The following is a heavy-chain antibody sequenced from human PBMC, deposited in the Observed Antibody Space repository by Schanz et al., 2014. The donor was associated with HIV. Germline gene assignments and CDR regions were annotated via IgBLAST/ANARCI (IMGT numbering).Heavy chain of an antibody. CDR2: IWNDGSNT. D-gene: IGHD4-4*01. V-gene: IGHV3-33*08. J-gene: IGHJ6*02. Sequence: QVQLVESGGGVVQPGGSLRLSCAVSGITFSGFTFSNYGMHWVRPTPGKGLEWVAVIWNDGSNTFYADSVKGRFTISRDNSKKTVFLQMNNLRAEDTAVYYCARDRLHPGNGMDVWGQGTTVTVSS. CDR1: GITFSGFTFSNYG. CDR3: ARDRLHPGNGMDV.